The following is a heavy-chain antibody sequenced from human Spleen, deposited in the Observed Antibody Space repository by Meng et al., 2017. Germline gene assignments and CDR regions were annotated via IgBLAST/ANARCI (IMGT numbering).Heavy chain of an antibody. V-gene: IGHV4-4*02. CDR3: ARVAGMLSPSWLDP. D-gene: IGHD2-8*01. CDR1: GGSISSSNW. CDR2: IFHSGST. J-gene: IGHJ5*02. Sequence: QVQLQESGPGRVKPSGTLSLTCAVSGGSISSSNWWSWVRHPPGKGLEWIGEIFHSGSTKYNPSLKSRVTISVDKSKNQVSLKLTSVTAADTAIYYCARVAGMLSPSWLDPWGQGTLVTVPS.